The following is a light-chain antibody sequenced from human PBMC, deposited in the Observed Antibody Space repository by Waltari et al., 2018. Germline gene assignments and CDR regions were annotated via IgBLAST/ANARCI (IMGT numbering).Light chain of an antibody. V-gene: IGKV4-1*01. CDR1: QRVLYMPHNKDY. CDR2: WAS. J-gene: IGKJ4*01. Sequence: DIVMTQSPDSLAVSLGERATINCKSTQRVLYMPHNKDYLAWYQQKPGQPPKLLIYWASTRESGVPDRFSGSGSGTDFTLTISSLQAEDVAVYYCQQYYSTPLTFGGGTKVEIK. CDR3: QQYYSTPLT.